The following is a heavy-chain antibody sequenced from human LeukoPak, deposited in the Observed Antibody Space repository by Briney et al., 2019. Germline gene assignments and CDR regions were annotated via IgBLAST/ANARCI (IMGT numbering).Heavy chain of an antibody. Sequence: GRSLRLSCAASGFTFSSYGMHWVRQAPGKGPEWVAVISYDGSNKYYADSVKGRFTISRDNSKNTLYLQMNSLRAEDTAVYYCAKDLSPMVRGVISPWFDPWGQGTLVTVSS. D-gene: IGHD3-10*01. J-gene: IGHJ5*02. CDR1: GFTFSSYG. V-gene: IGHV3-30*18. CDR2: ISYDGSNK. CDR3: AKDLSPMVRGVISPWFDP.